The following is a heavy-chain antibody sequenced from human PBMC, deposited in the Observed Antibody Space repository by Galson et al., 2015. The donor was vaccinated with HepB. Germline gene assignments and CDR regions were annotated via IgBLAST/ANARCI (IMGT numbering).Heavy chain of an antibody. Sequence: SLRLSCAGSGFTFSNYGLHWVRQAPGKGLEWVSLISYDGTNKDYADSVKGRFTISRDNSKNTLYLQMNNLRVEGTAIYYCARDDSPFLRFWNDCWGQGTLVTVSS. J-gene: IGHJ4*02. D-gene: IGHD3-3*01. CDR2: ISYDGTNK. CDR3: ARDDSPFLRFWNDC. V-gene: IGHV3-30*04. CDR1: GFTFSNYG.